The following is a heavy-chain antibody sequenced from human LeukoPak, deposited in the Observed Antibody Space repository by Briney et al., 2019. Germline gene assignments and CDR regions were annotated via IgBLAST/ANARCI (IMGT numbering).Heavy chain of an antibody. V-gene: IGHV3-48*01. CDR1: GFTFSSYG. CDR2: ISSSSSTI. CDR3: ARDRGSGYYYYYYYMDV. J-gene: IGHJ6*03. Sequence: GGSLRLSCAASGFTFSSYGMNWVRQAPGKGLEWFSYISSSSSTIYYADSVKGRFTISRDNAKNSLYLQMNSLRAEDTAVYYCARDRGSGYYYYYYYMDVWGKGTTVTVSS. D-gene: IGHD3-22*01.